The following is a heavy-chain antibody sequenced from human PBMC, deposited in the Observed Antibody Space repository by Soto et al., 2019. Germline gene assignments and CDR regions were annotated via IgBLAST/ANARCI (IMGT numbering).Heavy chain of an antibody. CDR1: GPTFSSYA. D-gene: IGHD2-15*01. CDR2: IIPIFGTA. CDR3: ARDMVKLRRRWWDGMDV. J-gene: IGHJ6*02. Sequence: GASVKVSCKASGPTFSSYAISWVRQAPGQGLEWMGGIIPIFGTANYAQKFQGRVTITADESTSTAYMELSSLRSEDTAVYYCARDMVKLRRRWWDGMDVWGQGTTVTVSS. V-gene: IGHV1-69*13.